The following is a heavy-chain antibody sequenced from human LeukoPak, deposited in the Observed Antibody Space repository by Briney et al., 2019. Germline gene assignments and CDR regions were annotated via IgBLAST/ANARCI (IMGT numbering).Heavy chain of an antibody. V-gene: IGHV3-48*02. Sequence: PGGSLILSCAASGFSFSSYSMNWVRQAPGKGLEWVSYITSRSSSIYYADSVKGRFTISRDNAQNSLYLQMNSLRDEDTAVYYCARDSRFGKLLIPYFDYWGQGTLVTVSS. J-gene: IGHJ4*02. D-gene: IGHD3-10*01. CDR2: ITSRSSSI. CDR3: ARDSRFGKLLIPYFDY. CDR1: GFSFSSYS.